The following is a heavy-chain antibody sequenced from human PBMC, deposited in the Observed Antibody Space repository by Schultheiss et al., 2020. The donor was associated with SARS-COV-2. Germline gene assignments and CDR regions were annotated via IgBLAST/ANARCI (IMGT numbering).Heavy chain of an antibody. V-gene: IGHV1-69*13. J-gene: IGHJ6*02. CDR1: GYTFTGYY. D-gene: IGHD5-24*01. CDR2: IIPIFGTA. CDR3: ARDMADYYYGMDV. Sequence: SVKVSCKASGYTFTGYYMHWVRQAPGQGLEWMGGIIPIFGTANYAQKFQGRVTITADESTSTAYMELSSLRSEDTAVYYCARDMADYYYGMDVWGQGTTVTVSS.